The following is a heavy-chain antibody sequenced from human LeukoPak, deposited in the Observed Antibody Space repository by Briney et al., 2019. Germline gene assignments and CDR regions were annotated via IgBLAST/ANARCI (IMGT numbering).Heavy chain of an antibody. V-gene: IGHV4-39*07. D-gene: IGHD3-10*01. J-gene: IGHJ5*02. CDR3: ARTGSGIFNWFDP. CDR2: IYFIGST. CDR1: GGSISTNGYY. Sequence: SETLSLTCTVSGGSISTNGYYWGWIRQPPGKGLEWVASIYFIGSTYYNPSLTSRVTISVDTSKNQFSLKLTSLTAADTAVYYCARTGSGIFNWFDPWGQGTLVTVSS.